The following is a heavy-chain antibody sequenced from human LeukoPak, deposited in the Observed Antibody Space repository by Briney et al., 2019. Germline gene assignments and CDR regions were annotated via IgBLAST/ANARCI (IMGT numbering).Heavy chain of an antibody. J-gene: IGHJ4*02. Sequence: ASVTVSFKASGYTFTSYGISWVRQAPGQGLEWMGWISAYNGNTNYAQKLQGRVTMTTDTSTSTAYMELRSLRSDDTAVYYCARWGWFGEIRYYFDYWGQGTLVTVSS. D-gene: IGHD3-10*01. CDR2: ISAYNGNT. CDR3: ARWGWFGEIRYYFDY. V-gene: IGHV1-18*01. CDR1: GYTFTSYG.